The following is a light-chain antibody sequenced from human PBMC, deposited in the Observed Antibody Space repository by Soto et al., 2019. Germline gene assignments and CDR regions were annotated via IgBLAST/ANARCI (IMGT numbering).Light chain of an antibody. J-gene: IGKJ1*01. CDR3: QQYHIWPSWT. CDR1: QSVSSSY. CDR2: GAS. Sequence: EIVLTQSPGTLSLSPGERATLSCRAIQSVSSSYLAWYQQKPGQAPRLLIYGASSRATGIPDRFSGSGSGTDFTLTISRLEPEDFAVYFCQQYHIWPSWTFGQGTKVDIK. V-gene: IGKV3-20*01.